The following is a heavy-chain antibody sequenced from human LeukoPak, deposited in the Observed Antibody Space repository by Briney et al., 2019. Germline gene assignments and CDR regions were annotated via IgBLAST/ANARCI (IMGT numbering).Heavy chain of an antibody. J-gene: IGHJ6*03. CDR2: IYYSGDT. D-gene: IGHD6-19*01. CDR1: GGSISSSSYY. CDR3: ARHQWHYYYYMVV. Sequence: PSETLSLTCTVSGGSISSSSYYWGWIRQPPGKGLEWIGSIYYSGDTYYNPSLKSRRVTISVDTSKNQFSLRLSSVTAADTAVYYCARHQWHYYYYMVVWGKGSTVTVSS. V-gene: IGHV4-39*01.